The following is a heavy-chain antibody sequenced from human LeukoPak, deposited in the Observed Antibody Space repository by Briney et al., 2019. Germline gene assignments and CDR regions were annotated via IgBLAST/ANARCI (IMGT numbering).Heavy chain of an antibody. CDR2: ISGSGGST. D-gene: IGHD6-19*01. CDR1: GFTISSYS. V-gene: IGHV3-23*01. J-gene: IGHJ4*02. Sequence: PGESLTLTCAASGFTISSYSMSWVRQAPGKGLEWVSAISGSGGSTYYAASVKGRFTISRDNSNNTLYLQMNILTAENTAGYYSATVSGYSSGWGDYWGQGTLVTVSS. CDR3: ATVSGYSSGWGDY.